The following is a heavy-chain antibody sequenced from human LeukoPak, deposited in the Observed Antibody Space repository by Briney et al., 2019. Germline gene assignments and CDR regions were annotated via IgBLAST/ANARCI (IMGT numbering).Heavy chain of an antibody. CDR2: INAGNGNT. J-gene: IGHJ4*02. CDR1: GYTFISYA. D-gene: IGHD3-10*01. CDR3: ARGKITMVRGVISPDYFDY. V-gene: IGHV1-3*01. Sequence: VASVKVSCKASGYTFISYAMHWVRQAPGQRLEWMGWINAGNGNTKYSQKFQGRVTITRDASASTAYMELSSLRSEDTAVYYCARGKITMVRGVISPDYFDYWGQGTLVTVSS.